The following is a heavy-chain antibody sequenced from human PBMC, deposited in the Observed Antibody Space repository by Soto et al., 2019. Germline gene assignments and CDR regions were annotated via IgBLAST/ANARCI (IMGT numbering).Heavy chain of an antibody. Sequence: TLSLTCTVSGGSISSSSYYWGWIRQPPGKGLEWIGSIYYSGSTYYNPSLKSRVTISVDTSKNQFSLKLSSVTAADTAVYYCARLGLQYYYYGMDVWGQGTTVTVSS. CDR1: GGSISSSSYY. CDR3: ARLGLQYYYYGMDV. CDR2: IYYSGST. D-gene: IGHD4-4*01. V-gene: IGHV4-39*01. J-gene: IGHJ6*02.